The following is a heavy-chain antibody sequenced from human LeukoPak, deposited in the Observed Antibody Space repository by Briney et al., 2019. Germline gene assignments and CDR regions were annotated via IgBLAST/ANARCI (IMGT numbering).Heavy chain of an antibody. Sequence: KPSETLSLTCTVSGGSISTYYWSWIRQPPGKGLEWIGYISYTVTSNYNPSLKSRVTISVDTSKNQFSLKLSSVTAADTAVYYCARTKGGGNSVDYWGQGTLVTVSS. D-gene: IGHD4-23*01. CDR1: GGSISTYY. J-gene: IGHJ4*02. V-gene: IGHV4-59*12. CDR3: ARTKGGGNSVDY. CDR2: ISYTVTS.